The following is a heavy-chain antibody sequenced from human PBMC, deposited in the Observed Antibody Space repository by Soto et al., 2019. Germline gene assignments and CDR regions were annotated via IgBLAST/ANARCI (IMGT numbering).Heavy chain of an antibody. V-gene: IGHV4-31*03. CDR1: GGSISRGGYY. D-gene: IGHD3-10*01. Sequence: SETLSLTCTVSGGSISRGGYYWSWIRQNPGKGLEWIGEINHSGSTNYNPSLKSRVTMSEDTSKNQFSLKLTSVTAADTAVYYCASRYGSGKYYFDHWTQGTLVTVSS. CDR2: INHSGST. CDR3: ASRYGSGKYYFDH. J-gene: IGHJ4*02.